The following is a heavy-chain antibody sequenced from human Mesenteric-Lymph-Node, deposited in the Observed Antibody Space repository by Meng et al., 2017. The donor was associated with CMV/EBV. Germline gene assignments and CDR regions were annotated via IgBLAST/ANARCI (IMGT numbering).Heavy chain of an antibody. V-gene: IGHV3-23*03. CDR1: GFTFSSYA. D-gene: IGHD5-18*01. CDR3: ARGYNYATGGSYFDY. Sequence: GESLKISCAASGFTFSSYAMGWVRQAPGKGLEWVSLIYSGGITTNYADSVRGRFTISRDNLKNTVYLQMNSLRAEDTAMYYCARGYNYATGGSYFDYWGQGTLVTVSS. CDR2: IYSGGITT. J-gene: IGHJ4*02.